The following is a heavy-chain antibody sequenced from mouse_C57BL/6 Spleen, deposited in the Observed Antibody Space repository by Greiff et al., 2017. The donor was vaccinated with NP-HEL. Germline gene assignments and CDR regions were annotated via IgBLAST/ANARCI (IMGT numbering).Heavy chain of an antibody. CDR1: GYTFTSYW. D-gene: IGHD2-4*01. CDR2: IDPSDSET. Sequence: QVQLKQPGAELVRPGSSVKLSCKASGYTFTSYWMHWVQQRPIQGLEWIGNIDPSDSETHYNQKFKDKATLTVDKSSSTAYMQLSSLTSEDSAVYYCARVGPSYYDYYFDYWGQGTTLTVSS. V-gene: IGHV1-52*01. J-gene: IGHJ2*01. CDR3: ARVGPSYYDYYFDY.